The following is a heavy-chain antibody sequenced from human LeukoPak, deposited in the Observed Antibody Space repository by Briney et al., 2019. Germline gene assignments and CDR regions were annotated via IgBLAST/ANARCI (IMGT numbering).Heavy chain of an antibody. CDR1: GYTFTSYY. CDR3: ARVNSARILTYYYYYMDV. V-gene: IGHV1-46*01. D-gene: IGHD5-18*01. J-gene: IGHJ6*03. Sequence: GASVKVSCKASGYTFTSYYMHWVRQAPGQGLEWMGIINPSGGSTSYAQKFQGRVTITADESTSTAYMELSSLRSEDTAVYYCARVNSARILTYYYYYMDVWGKGTTVTISS. CDR2: INPSGGST.